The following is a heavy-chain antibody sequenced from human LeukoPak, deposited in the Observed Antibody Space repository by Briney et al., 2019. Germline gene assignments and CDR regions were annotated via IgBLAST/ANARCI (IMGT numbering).Heavy chain of an antibody. Sequence: GGSLRLSCAASGFTFSSYSMNWVRQAPGKGLEWVSSISSSSSYIYYADSVKGRFTISRDNAKNSLYLQMHSPRAEDTAVYYCARDPSYYYHSSGPASDWGQGTLVTVSS. CDR2: ISSSSSYI. D-gene: IGHD3-22*01. J-gene: IGHJ4*02. CDR1: GFTFSSYS. CDR3: ARDPSYYYHSSGPASD. V-gene: IGHV3-21*01.